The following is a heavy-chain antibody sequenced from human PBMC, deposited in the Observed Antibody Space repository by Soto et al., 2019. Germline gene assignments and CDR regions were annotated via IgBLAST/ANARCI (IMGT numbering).Heavy chain of an antibody. CDR2: ISYDGTNN. CDR3: ATITVVRGVTYDAFDF. Sequence: GGSLRLSCAASGFTFSAYAMHWVRQAPGKGLEWVAVISYDGTNNYYADSVKGRFTISRDNSKNTLFLQMNSLRSEDTAVYYCATITVVRGVTYDAFDFWGQGTMVTVSS. D-gene: IGHD3-10*01. J-gene: IGHJ3*01. CDR1: GFTFSAYA. V-gene: IGHV3-30-3*01.